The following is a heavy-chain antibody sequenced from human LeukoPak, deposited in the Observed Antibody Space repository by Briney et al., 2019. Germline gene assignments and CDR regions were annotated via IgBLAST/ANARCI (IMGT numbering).Heavy chain of an antibody. CDR3: ARVGSSWYEDY. D-gene: IGHD6-13*01. V-gene: IGHV3-30-3*01. CDR2: ISYDGSNK. J-gene: IGHJ4*02. CDR1: GFTFSSYA. Sequence: PGRSLRLSSAASGFTFSSYAMHWVRQAPGKGLEWVAVISYDGSNKYYADSVKGRFTISRDNSKNTLYLQMNSLRAEDTAVYYCARVGSSWYEDYWGQGTLVTVSS.